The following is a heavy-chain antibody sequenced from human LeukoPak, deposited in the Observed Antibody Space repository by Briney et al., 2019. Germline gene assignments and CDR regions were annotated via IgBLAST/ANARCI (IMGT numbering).Heavy chain of an antibody. J-gene: IGHJ4*02. V-gene: IGHV3-11*04. D-gene: IGHD1-26*01. CDR3: ARARGSYSFDC. CDR1: GFTFSDYY. Sequence: KTGGSLRLSCAASGFTFSDYYMSWIRQAPGKGLEWVSYISNSGNIIYYADSVKGRFTISRDNAKNSLYLQMNSLRAEDAAVYYCARARGSYSFDCWGQGTLVTVSS. CDR2: ISNSGNII.